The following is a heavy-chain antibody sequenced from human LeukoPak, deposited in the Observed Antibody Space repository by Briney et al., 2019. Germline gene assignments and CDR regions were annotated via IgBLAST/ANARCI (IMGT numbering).Heavy chain of an antibody. Sequence: SLTLSCTASGGTFSSYTISRVRHQPGQRVEWMGGIIPIFGTTNYEQTFQGKVTITGDESTSPGCMELSSLRSEDTAVYYCAIDCTAAAGTHWGQGTLVTVSS. D-gene: IGHD6-13*01. CDR3: AIDCTAAAGTH. V-gene: IGHV1-69*01. CDR1: GGTFSSYT. J-gene: IGHJ4*02. CDR2: IIPIFGTT.